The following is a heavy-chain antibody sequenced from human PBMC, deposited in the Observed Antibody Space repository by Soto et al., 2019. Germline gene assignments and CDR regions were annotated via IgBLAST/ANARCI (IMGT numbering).Heavy chain of an antibody. CDR2: IDPSDSYT. V-gene: IGHV5-10-1*01. CDR1: GYSFTSYW. CDR3: ARFPFDYSDYGSPGDFYYGMDV. Sequence: PGESLKISCKGSGYSFTSYWISWVRQMPGKDLEWMGRIDPSDSYTNYSPSFQGHVTISADKSISTAYLQWSSLKASDTAMYYCARFPFDYSDYGSPGDFYYGMDVWGQGTTVTVSS. D-gene: IGHD4-17*01. J-gene: IGHJ6*02.